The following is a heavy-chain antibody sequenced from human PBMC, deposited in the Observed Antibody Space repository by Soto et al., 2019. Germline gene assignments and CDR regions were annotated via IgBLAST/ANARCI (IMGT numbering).Heavy chain of an antibody. CDR2: IDSDESNT. J-gene: IGHJ3*02. V-gene: IGHV3-74*01. Sequence: GGSLRLSCAASGFTFTSHWMHWFRQAPGKGLVWVSRIDSDESNTNYADSVRGRFTISRDNVKNTLYLQMNSLRAEDTAMYYWARSLGSTHAFDIWGPGTKVTVAS. CDR3: ARSLGSTHAFDI. D-gene: IGHD3-16*01. CDR1: GFTFTSHW.